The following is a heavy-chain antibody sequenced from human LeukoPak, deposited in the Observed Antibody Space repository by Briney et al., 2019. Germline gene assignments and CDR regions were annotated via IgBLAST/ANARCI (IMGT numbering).Heavy chain of an antibody. Sequence: ASVKVSCKTSGYTFINYYIHWVRQAPGQGLEWMGIINPSNDRTYYAQRFQGSVTMTRDTSTSTVYMELSSLRSEDTAVYYCARRGGAVDGFDPWGQGTLLIVSS. CDR2: INPSNDRT. J-gene: IGHJ5*02. CDR3: ARRGGAVDGFDP. V-gene: IGHV1-46*01. D-gene: IGHD5-24*01. CDR1: GYTFINYY.